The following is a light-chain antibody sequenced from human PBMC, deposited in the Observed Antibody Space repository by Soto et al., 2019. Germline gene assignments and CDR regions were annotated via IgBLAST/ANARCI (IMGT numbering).Light chain of an antibody. CDR2: AAS. V-gene: IGKV1-39*01. Sequence: DIQMTQSPSSLSASVGDRVTITCRASQSISSYLNWYQQKPAKAPKLLIYAASTLQSGVPSRFSGSGSETDFTLTISSLQHEDFATYYWQQSYSTPCTFGPGTKVDIK. J-gene: IGKJ3*01. CDR3: QQSYSTPCT. CDR1: QSISSY.